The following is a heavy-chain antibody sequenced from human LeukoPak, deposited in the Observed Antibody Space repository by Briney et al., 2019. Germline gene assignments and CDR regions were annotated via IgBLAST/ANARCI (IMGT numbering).Heavy chain of an antibody. CDR2: IYYSGST. J-gene: IGHJ3*02. CDR3: ARHKRGGWSAFDI. CDR1: GGSMSPYH. Sequence: SETLSLTCTVSGGSMSPYHWGWIRQPPGKGLEWTGYIYYSGSTNYNPSLNSRVTISVDTSKNQFSLKLSSVTAADTAVYYCARHKRGGWSAFDIWGQGTMVTVSS. D-gene: IGHD3-16*01. V-gene: IGHV4-59*08.